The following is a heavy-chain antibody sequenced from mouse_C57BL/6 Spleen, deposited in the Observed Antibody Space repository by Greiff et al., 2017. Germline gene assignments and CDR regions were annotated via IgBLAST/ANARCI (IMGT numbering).Heavy chain of an antibody. CDR1: GFSFTSYG. V-gene: IGHV2-2*01. D-gene: IGHD1-1*01. J-gene: IGHJ2*01. CDR2: IWSGGST. Sequence: QVQLQQSGPGLVQPSQTLSITCTVSGFSFTSYGVPWVRQSPGQGLEWLGLIWSGGSTDYNAAFISRLSISKDNSKSQVFFKMISLQADDTAIYYCARNYYGSSYCDYWGQGTTLTVSS. CDR3: ARNYYGSSYCDY.